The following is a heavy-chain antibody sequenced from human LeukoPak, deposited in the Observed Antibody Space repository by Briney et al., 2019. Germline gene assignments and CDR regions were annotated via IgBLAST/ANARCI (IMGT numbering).Heavy chain of an antibody. CDR3: ARAQTYYDFWSGSYYYYYMDV. CDR2: IYYSGST. J-gene: IGHJ6*03. CDR1: GGSISSYY. D-gene: IGHD3-3*01. Sequence: PSETLSLTCTVSGGSISSYYWSWIRQPPGKGLEWIGYIYYSGSTNYNPPPKSRVTISVDTSKNQFSLKLSSVTAADTAVYYCARAQTYYDFWSGSYYYYYMDVWGKGTTVTVSS. V-gene: IGHV4-59*01.